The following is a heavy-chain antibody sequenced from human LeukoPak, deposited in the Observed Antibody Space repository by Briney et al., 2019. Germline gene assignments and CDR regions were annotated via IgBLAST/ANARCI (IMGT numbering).Heavy chain of an antibody. J-gene: IGHJ4*02. CDR2: INHSGST. V-gene: IGHV4-34*01. D-gene: IGHD3-3*01. Sequence: SETLSLTCAVYVGSFSGYYWSWIRQPPGKGLEWIGEINHSGSTNYNPSLKSRVTISVDTSKNQFSLKLSSVTAADTAVYYCARGWGGYYRLFDYWGQGTLVTVSS. CDR1: VGSFSGYY. CDR3: ARGWGGYYRLFDY.